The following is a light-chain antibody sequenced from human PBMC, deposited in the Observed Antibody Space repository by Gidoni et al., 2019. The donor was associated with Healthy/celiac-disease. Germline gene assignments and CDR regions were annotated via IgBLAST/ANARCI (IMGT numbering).Light chain of an antibody. J-gene: IGLJ1*01. CDR1: ALPKQY. Sequence: SYELTQPPSVSVSPGQTARITCSGDALPKQYAYWYQQKPGQAPVLVIYKDSERPSVIPERFSGSSSGTTVTLTISGVQAEDEADYYCQSADSSGTYNYVFGTGTKVTVL. CDR3: QSADSSGTYNYV. CDR2: KDS. V-gene: IGLV3-25*03.